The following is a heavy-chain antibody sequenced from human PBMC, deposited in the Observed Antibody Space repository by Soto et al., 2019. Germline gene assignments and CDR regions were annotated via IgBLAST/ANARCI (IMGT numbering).Heavy chain of an antibody. CDR3: AHGDPLDFHY. J-gene: IGHJ4*02. CDR2: IYWNGIG. V-gene: IGHV2-5*01. CDR1: GFSLSPSGVA. Sequence: QITLKASGPALVKPTQTLTLTCTFSGFSLSPSGVAVAWIRQPPGKALEWLALIYWNGIGSHNPSLKSRLTITKDTSKNQVVLTVPNMDPVDTATYFCAHGDPLDFHYWGQGTLVTVSP. D-gene: IGHD3-10*01.